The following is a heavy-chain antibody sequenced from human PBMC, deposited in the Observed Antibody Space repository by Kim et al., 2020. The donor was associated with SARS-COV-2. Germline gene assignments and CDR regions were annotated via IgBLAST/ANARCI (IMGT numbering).Heavy chain of an antibody. V-gene: IGHV3-15*01. J-gene: IGHJ4*02. D-gene: IGHD4-17*01. Sequence: YAAPVKGRLTISRDDSKNTLYLQMNSLKTEDTAVYYCTTDAGDYGDYFDYWGQGTLVTVSS. CDR3: TTDAGDYGDYFDY.